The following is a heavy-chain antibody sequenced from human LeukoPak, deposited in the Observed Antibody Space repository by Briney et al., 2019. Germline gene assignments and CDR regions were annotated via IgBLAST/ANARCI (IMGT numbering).Heavy chain of an antibody. CDR2: IIPIFGTA. J-gene: IGHJ5*02. Sequence: SVKVSCKASGGTFSSYAISWVRQAPGQGLEWMGGIIPIFGTANYAQKFQGRVTITADESTSTAYMELSSLRSEDTAVYYCASDGHCGGDCYNNWFDPWGQGTLVTVSS. CDR3: ASDGHCGGDCYNNWFDP. V-gene: IGHV1-69*13. D-gene: IGHD2-21*01. CDR1: GGTFSSYA.